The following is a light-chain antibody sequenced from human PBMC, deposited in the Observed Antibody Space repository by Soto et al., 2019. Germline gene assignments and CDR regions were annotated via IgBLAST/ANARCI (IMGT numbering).Light chain of an antibody. Sequence: QSVLTQPPSVSGSPGQSITISCTGTSSDIGGYNSVSWYQQHPRKAPKLMIYEVTNRPSGISNRFSGSKSGNTASLTISGLQAEDEADYYCSSYTRGNTYVFGTGTKATVL. V-gene: IGLV2-14*01. CDR1: SSDIGGYNS. CDR3: SSYTRGNTYV. J-gene: IGLJ1*01. CDR2: EVT.